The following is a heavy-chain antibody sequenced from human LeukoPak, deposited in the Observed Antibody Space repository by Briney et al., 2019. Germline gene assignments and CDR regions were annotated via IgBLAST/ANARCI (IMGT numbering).Heavy chain of an antibody. CDR3: ARPYYYDSRIDP. Sequence: SQTVSLICTLSGGSISIGDYCSGWIRQPPGKGLEWIAYMYYSGSTYYYPSLKRRVTMSADTSKNHLSLKLSSVTAADTAVYYCARPYYYDSRIDPWGQGILVTVSS. CDR1: GGSISIGDYC. D-gene: IGHD3-22*01. J-gene: IGHJ5*02. V-gene: IGHV4-30-4*01. CDR2: MYYSGST.